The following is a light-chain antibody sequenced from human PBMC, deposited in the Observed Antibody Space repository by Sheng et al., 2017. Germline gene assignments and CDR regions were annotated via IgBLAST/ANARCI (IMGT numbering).Light chain of an antibody. J-gene: IGKJ4*02. CDR1: QSVSSY. CDR2: DAS. Sequence: PGERATLSCRASQSVSSYLAWYQQKPGQAPRLLIYDASNRATGIPARFSGSGSGTDFTLTISSLEPEDFAVYYCQQRSNWPPXSTFGGRTKVE. V-gene: IGKV3-11*01. CDR3: QQRSNWPPXST.